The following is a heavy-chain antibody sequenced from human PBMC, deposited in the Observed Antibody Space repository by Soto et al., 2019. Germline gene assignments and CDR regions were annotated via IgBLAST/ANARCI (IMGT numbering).Heavy chain of an antibody. Sequence: QVQLVESGGGVVQPGRSLRLSCVASGFTFSNYGMHWVRQAPGKGPEWVAVIWYDGSNKDYADSVKGQFTISRDNSRNTLYLQFDSLEDEDKAVYYCASAVAPGDYWGQGPLVTASS. V-gene: IGHV3-33*01. CDR1: GFTFSNYG. D-gene: IGHD3-10*01. CDR2: IWYDGSNK. CDR3: ASAVAPGDY. J-gene: IGHJ4*02.